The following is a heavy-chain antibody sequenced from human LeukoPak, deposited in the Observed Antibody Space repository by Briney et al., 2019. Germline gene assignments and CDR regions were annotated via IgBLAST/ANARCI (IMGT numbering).Heavy chain of an antibody. CDR2: IRPDGDRT. CDR3: AREQSGTRGWYTVDY. J-gene: IGHJ4*02. CDR1: GFTFSTYA. Sequence: GGLLRLSCAASGFTFSTYAITWVRQGRGKGLEWVSAIRPDGDRTYYANSVRGRFTISRDNSKDTVYLQINGLRVEDTAVYYCAREQSGTRGWYTVDYWGQGTLVTVSS. V-gene: IGHV3-23*01. D-gene: IGHD6-19*01.